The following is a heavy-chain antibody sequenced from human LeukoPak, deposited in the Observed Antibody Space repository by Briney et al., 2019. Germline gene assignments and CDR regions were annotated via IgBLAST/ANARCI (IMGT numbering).Heavy chain of an antibody. V-gene: IGHV4-59*01. CDR2: IYYSGST. CDR3: ATRYNWNDVYAFDI. Sequence: PSETLSLTXXVSGXXISSYYWSWIRQPPGKGLEWIGYIYYSGSTNYNPSLKSRVTISVDTSKNQFSLKLSSVTAADTAVYYCATRYNWNDVYAFDIWGQGTMVTVSS. D-gene: IGHD1-1*01. J-gene: IGHJ3*02. CDR1: GXXISSYY.